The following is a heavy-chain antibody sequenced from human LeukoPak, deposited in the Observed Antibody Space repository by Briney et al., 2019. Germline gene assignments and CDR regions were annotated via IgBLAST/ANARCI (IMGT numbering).Heavy chain of an antibody. J-gene: IGHJ4*02. CDR3: ARDGVEMATNY. CDR2: INHSGST. Sequence: PSETLSLTCAVYGGSFSGYYWSWIRQPPGKGLEWIGEINHSGSTNYNPSLKSRVTISVDTSKNQFSLKLSSVTAADTAVYYCARDGVEMATNYWGQGTLVTVSS. CDR1: GGSFSGYY. V-gene: IGHV4-34*01. D-gene: IGHD5-24*01.